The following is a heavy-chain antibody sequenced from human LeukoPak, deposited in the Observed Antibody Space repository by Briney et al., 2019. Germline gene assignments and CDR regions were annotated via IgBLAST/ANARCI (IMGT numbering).Heavy chain of an antibody. D-gene: IGHD1-26*01. CDR1: GFSFDVHA. J-gene: IGHJ4*02. Sequence: PGGSLRLSCAASGFSFDVHAMNWVRQAPGKGLEWVAYISSSGNTRYYADSVTGRFIISRDNLKNSLFLEMNSLRVEDTAVYYCARVRGRFDHWGQGTLVTVSS. CDR3: ARVRGRFDH. V-gene: IGHV3-48*03. CDR2: ISSSGNTR.